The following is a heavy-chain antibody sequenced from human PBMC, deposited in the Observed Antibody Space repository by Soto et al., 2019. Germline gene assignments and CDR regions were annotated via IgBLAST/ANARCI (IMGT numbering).Heavy chain of an antibody. CDR2: IYYSGST. CDR3: ARGVGYSYGAGFNY. V-gene: IGHV4-30-4*01. CDR1: GGSISSGDYY. D-gene: IGHD5-18*01. Sequence: PSETLSLTCTVSGGSISSGDYYWSWIRQPPGKGLEWIGYIYYSGSTYYNPSLKSRVTISVDTSKNQFSLKLSSVTAADTAVYYCARGVGYSYGAGFNYWGQGTLVTVSS. J-gene: IGHJ4*02.